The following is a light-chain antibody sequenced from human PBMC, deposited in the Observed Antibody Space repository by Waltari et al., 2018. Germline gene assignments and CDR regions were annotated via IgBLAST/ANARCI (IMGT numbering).Light chain of an antibody. V-gene: IGLV3-10*01. Sequence: SYELTQPPSVSVSPGHTARITCSGEALPNKYAYWYRQKSGQAPVLVIYEDTKRPSGIPERFSASNSGAVATLTITGAQVEDEADYYCYSTDYTGNYWVLGRGTKLTVL. CDR3: YSTDYTGNYWV. J-gene: IGLJ3*02. CDR2: EDT. CDR1: ALPNKY.